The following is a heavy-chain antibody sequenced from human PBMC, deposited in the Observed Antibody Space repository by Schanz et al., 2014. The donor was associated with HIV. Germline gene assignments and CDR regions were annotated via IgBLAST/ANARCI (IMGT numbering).Heavy chain of an antibody. CDR3: TRSFNRGSRAFDAFDI. CDR2: ISGSGGTA. V-gene: IGHV3-23*01. CDR1: GFTFSSYA. J-gene: IGHJ3*02. Sequence: EVLLLDSGGGLIQPGGSLRLSCAASGFTFSSYAMSWVRQAPGKGLECVSVISGSGGTAYYVDSVKGRFTISRDNAKNSLYLQMSSLRVEDTAVYYCTRSFNRGSRAFDAFDIWGQGTMVTVSS. D-gene: IGHD3-10*01.